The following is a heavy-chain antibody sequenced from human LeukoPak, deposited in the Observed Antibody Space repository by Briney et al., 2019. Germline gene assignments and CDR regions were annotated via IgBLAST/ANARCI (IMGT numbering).Heavy chain of an antibody. V-gene: IGHV3-33*05. Sequence: GGSLRLSSAASGLTFSSHGFHWVRPAPGKGLEWVTFISLDGSKTSYADSVKGRFTFSRDDSKSTLYLEMNSLRAEDTAVYYCARDRAVSWFDSWGLGTLVTVSS. CDR2: ISLDGSKT. D-gene: IGHD3-10*01. CDR1: GLTFSSHG. J-gene: IGHJ5*01. CDR3: ARDRAVSWFDS.